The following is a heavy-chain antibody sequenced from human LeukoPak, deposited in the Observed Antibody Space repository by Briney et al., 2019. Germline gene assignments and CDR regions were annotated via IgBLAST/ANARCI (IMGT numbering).Heavy chain of an antibody. D-gene: IGHD6-19*01. Sequence: GRSLRLSCAASGFIFSSYGMHWVRQAPGKGLEWVAVIWHDASNKYSADSVKGRFTISRDNSRDTLYLQMNSLRAEDTAVYYCARDRSSGWYLFDYWGQGTLVTVPP. CDR3: ARDRSSGWYLFDY. J-gene: IGHJ4*02. V-gene: IGHV3-33*01. CDR1: GFIFSSYG. CDR2: IWHDASNK.